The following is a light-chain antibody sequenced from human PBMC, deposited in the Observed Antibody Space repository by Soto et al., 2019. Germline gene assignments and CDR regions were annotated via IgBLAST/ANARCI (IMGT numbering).Light chain of an antibody. CDR1: QSIYTW. J-gene: IGKJ1*01. V-gene: IGKV1-5*03. CDR2: KAS. CDR3: QHYNSYSEA. Sequence: DIEMTESPSSLSSFVAHRFTITCRTSQSIYTWLAWHQQKPGRAPKLLISKASALKSGVPSSFSGSGSGTEFTLTISSLQPDDFATYYCQHYNSYSEAFGQGTKVDI.